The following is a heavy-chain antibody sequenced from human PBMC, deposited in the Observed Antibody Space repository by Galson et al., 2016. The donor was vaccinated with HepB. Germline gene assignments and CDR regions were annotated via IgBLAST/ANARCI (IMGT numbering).Heavy chain of an antibody. J-gene: IGHJ4*02. V-gene: IGHV3-64D*06. D-gene: IGHD2-21*02. CDR3: LMGDFADF. CDR1: GFTFSTFA. Sequence: SLRLSCAASGFTFSTFAAHWVRQAPGKRLEYVSAISSNGGTSYYGGSVKVRFTISRDNSKNTLYLQMSSLSGEDTAVYYCLMGDFADFWGQGTLVTVSS. CDR2: ISSNGGTS.